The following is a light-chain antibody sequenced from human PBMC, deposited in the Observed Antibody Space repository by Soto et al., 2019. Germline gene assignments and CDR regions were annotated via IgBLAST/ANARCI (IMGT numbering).Light chain of an antibody. V-gene: IGKV3-20*01. CDR2: GAS. CDR3: PHYGNSPPVT. CDR1: QSVSSSY. J-gene: IGKJ4*01. Sequence: EIVLTQSPCTLYLSPGERVTLSCRASQSVSSSYLAWYQQKPGQAPRLLIYGASSRATGIPARFSGSGSGTHFTISISRLQPEDFAVYFCPHYGNSPPVTFGGGTNVAIK.